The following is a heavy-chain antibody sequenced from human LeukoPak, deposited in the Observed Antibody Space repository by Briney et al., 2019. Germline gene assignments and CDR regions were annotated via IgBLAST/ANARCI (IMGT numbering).Heavy chain of an antibody. CDR1: GYTFTGYY. Sequence: ASVKVSCKASGYTFTGYYMHWVRQAPGQGLEWMGWINPNSGGTNYAQKFQGRVTMTRDTSISTAYLQWSSLKASDTAMYYCARQVRDIVVVVAAQSAFDIWGQGTMVTVSS. D-gene: IGHD2-15*01. J-gene: IGHJ3*02. V-gene: IGHV1-2*02. CDR3: ARQVRDIVVVVAAQSAFDI. CDR2: INPNSGGT.